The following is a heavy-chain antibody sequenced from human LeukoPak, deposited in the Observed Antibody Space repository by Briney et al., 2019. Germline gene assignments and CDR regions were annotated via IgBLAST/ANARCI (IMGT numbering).Heavy chain of an antibody. CDR3: AKGSGYSYGYGGYFDY. D-gene: IGHD5-18*01. J-gene: IGHJ4*02. V-gene: IGHV3-9*03. CDR1: GFTFDDYA. CDR2: ISWNSGSI. Sequence: PGGSLRLSCAASGFTFDDYAMHWVRQAPGKGLEWVSGISWNSGSIGYADSVKGRFTISRDNAKNSLYLQMNSLRAEDMALYYCAKGSGYSYGYGGYFDYWGQGTLVTVSS.